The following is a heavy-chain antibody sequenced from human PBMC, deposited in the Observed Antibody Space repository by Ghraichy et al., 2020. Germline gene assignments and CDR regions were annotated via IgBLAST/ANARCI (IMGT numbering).Heavy chain of an antibody. D-gene: IGHD2-21*02. CDR1: GGSISSGGYY. CDR2: IYYSGST. J-gene: IGHJ6*02. V-gene: IGHV4-31*03. Sequence: SETLSLTCTVSGGSISSGGYYWSWIRQHPGKGLEWIGYIYYSGSTYYNPSLKSRVTISVDTSKNQFSLKLSSVTAADTAVYYCARGGGDSYYYYYGMDVWGQGTTVTVSS. CDR3: ARGGGDSYYYYYGMDV.